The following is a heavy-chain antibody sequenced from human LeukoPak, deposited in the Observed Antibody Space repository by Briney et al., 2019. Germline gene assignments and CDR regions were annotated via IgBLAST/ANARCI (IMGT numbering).Heavy chain of an antibody. CDR1: GYTFTSYA. J-gene: IGHJ4*02. V-gene: IGHV7-4-1*02. CDR2: INTNTGNP. Sequence: GASVKVSCKASGYTFTSYAMNWVRQAPGQGLEWMGWINTNTGNPTYAQGFTGRFVFSLDTSVSTAYLQISSLKAEDTAVYYCARAPRARGVREYYFDYWGQGTLVTVSS. CDR3: ARAPRARGVREYYFDY. D-gene: IGHD3-10*01.